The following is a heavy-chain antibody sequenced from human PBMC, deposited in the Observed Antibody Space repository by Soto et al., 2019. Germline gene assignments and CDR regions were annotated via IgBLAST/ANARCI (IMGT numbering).Heavy chain of an antibody. Sequence: PSETLSLTCTVSGGAISSGDYYWTWIRQPPGKGLEWIGFIYDSGSLYYNPSLRSRVSMSVDTSNDRFSLNLTAVTAADTAVYYCARLPYDSVWESLSGMDVWGQGTTVTVSS. J-gene: IGHJ6*02. D-gene: IGHD3-16*01. CDR1: GGAISSGDYY. CDR3: ARLPYDSVWESLSGMDV. V-gene: IGHV4-30-4*01. CDR2: IYDSGSL.